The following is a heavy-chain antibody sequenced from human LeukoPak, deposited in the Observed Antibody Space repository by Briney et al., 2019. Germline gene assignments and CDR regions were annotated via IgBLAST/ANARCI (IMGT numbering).Heavy chain of an antibody. CDR1: GFTFSSFW. V-gene: IGHV3-7*03. CDR3: ARSARDSSGYYFIR. J-gene: IGHJ4*02. D-gene: IGHD3-22*01. Sequence: PGGPLRLSCAASGFTFSSFWMNWVRQAPGKGLEWVANIKQDGSERNYVDSVKGRSTISRDNAKNSLFLQMNSLRVEDTAVYYCARSARDSSGYYFIRWGQGTPVTVSS. CDR2: IKQDGSER.